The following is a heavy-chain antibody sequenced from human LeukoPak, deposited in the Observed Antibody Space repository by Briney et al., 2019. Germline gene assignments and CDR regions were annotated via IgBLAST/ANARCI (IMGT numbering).Heavy chain of an antibody. CDR2: IYYSGST. Sequence: PSETLSLTCTVSGGSIRSSNYYWGWIRQPPGKGLEWIGYIYYSGSTNYNPSLKSRVTISVDTSKNQFSLKLSSVTAADTAVYYCARLHITIFGVVHPYFDYWGQGTLVTVSS. CDR1: GGSIRSSNYY. V-gene: IGHV4-61*05. D-gene: IGHD3-3*01. J-gene: IGHJ4*02. CDR3: ARLHITIFGVVHPYFDY.